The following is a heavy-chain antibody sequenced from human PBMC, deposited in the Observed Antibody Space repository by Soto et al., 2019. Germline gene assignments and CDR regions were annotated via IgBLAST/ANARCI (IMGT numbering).Heavy chain of an antibody. CDR3: ADGGEWSFNFEY. CDR2: ISASGSNT. D-gene: IGHD3-3*01. CDR1: GFSFTNYA. V-gene: IGHV3-23*01. Sequence: EVQLLESGGGLVQSGGSLRLSCAASGFSFTNYAMSWVRQAPGKGLEWVSGISASGSNTYYTDSVKGRFTISRDNSKNTLYLQMNNLRVEDKAVYYCADGGEWSFNFEYWGQGTLVTVFS. J-gene: IGHJ4*02.